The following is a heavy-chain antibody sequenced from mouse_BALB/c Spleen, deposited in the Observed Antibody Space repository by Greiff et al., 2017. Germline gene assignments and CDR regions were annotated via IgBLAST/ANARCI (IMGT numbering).Heavy chain of an antibody. V-gene: IGHV2-2*02. J-gene: IGHJ4*01. CDR2: IWSGGST. CDR1: GFSLTSYG. D-gene: IGHD2-14*01. CDR3: ARVPIYRYDVPYAMDY. Sequence: QVQLKQSGPGLVQPSQSLSITCTVSGFSLTSYGVHWVRQSPGKGLEWLGVIWSGGSTDYNAAFISRLSISKDNSKSQVFFKMNSLQANDTAIYYCARVPIYRYDVPYAMDYWGQGTSVTVSS.